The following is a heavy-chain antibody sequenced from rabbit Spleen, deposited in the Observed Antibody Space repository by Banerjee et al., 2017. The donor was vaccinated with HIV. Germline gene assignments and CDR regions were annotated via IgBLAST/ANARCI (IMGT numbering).Heavy chain of an antibody. CDR2: ISTGGSA. CDR1: GIDLSSNA. Sequence: QSVEESGGRLVAPGTSLTLTCTVSGIDLSSNALSWVRQAPGEGLEWIGTISTGGSAYYASWAKGRFTISRTSTTVDLKMTSLTAADTATYFCARGLWDGYAGYGDVTDAFDPWGPGTLVTVS. CDR3: ARGLWDGYAGYGDVTDAFDP. D-gene: IGHD7-1*01. J-gene: IGHJ2*01. V-gene: IGHV1S69*01.